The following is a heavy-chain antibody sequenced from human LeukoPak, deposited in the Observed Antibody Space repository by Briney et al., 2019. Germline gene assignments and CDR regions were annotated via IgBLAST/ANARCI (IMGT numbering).Heavy chain of an antibody. Sequence: PSETLSLTCTVSGGSISSSSYYWGWIRQPPGKGLEWIGSIYYSGSTYYNPSLKSRVTISVDTSKNQFSLKLSSVTAADTAVYYCAKADMVGKGAAFDIWGQGTMVTVSS. V-gene: IGHV4-39*07. CDR1: GGSISSSSYY. J-gene: IGHJ3*02. D-gene: IGHD2-15*01. CDR3: AKADMVGKGAAFDI. CDR2: IYYSGST.